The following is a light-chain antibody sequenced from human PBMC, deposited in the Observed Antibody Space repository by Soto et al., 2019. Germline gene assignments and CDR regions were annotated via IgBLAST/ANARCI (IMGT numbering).Light chain of an antibody. Sequence: EIVMTQSPATLSVSPGERATLSCRASQSVSNKLAWYQQKPGQAPRLLIYGASSRATGIPDRFSGSGSGTDFTLTISRLEPEDFAVYYCHQYGSSPATFGQGTKVDIK. CDR1: QSVSNK. CDR3: HQYGSSPAT. J-gene: IGKJ1*01. V-gene: IGKV3-20*01. CDR2: GAS.